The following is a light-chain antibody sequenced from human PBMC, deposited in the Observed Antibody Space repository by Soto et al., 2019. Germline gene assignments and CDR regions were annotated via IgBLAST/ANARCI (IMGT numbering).Light chain of an antibody. Sequence: QSVLPQPASVYGSPGQSITISCTGTSSDVGGYNYVSWYQQHPGKAPKLMIYEVSNRPSGVSNRFSGSKSGNTASLTISGLQAEDEADYYCSSYTSSSTPYVFGTGTKLTVL. CDR3: SSYTSSSTPYV. V-gene: IGLV2-14*01. CDR1: SSDVGGYNY. CDR2: EVS. J-gene: IGLJ1*01.